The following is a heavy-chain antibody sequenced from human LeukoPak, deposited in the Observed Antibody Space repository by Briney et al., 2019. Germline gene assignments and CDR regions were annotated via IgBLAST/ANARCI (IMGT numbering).Heavy chain of an antibody. J-gene: IGHJ4*02. CDR3: ARDSGIRGDY. D-gene: IGHD3-10*01. Sequence: GGSLRLSCAASGFTFSSYAMHWVRQAPGKGLEWVAVISYDGSNKYYADSVKGRFTISRDNSKNTLYLQMDSLRAEDTAVYYCARDSGIRGDYWGRGTLVTVSS. V-gene: IGHV3-30*01. CDR2: ISYDGSNK. CDR1: GFTFSSYA.